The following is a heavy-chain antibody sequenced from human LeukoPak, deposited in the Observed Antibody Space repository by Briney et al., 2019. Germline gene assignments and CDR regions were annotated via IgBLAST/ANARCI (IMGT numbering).Heavy chain of an antibody. V-gene: IGHV3-30-3*01. CDR3: ARESPESYSSSADY. CDR1: RFTFSSYA. CDR2: ISYDGSNK. J-gene: IGHJ4*02. Sequence: PGGSLRLSCAASRFTFSSYAMHWVRQAPGKGLEWVAVISYDGSNKYYADSVKGRFTISRDNSKNTLYLQVNSLRAEDTAVYYCARESPESYSSSADYWGQGTLVTVSS. D-gene: IGHD6-13*01.